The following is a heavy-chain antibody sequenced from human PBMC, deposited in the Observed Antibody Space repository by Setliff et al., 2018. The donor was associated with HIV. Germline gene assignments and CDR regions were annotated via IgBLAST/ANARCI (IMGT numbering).Heavy chain of an antibody. CDR2: IYTTGST. CDR3: ASGSPFDGFDM. J-gene: IGHJ3*02. CDR1: GGSMSTHY. D-gene: IGHD1-26*01. Sequence: SVTLSLTCPVSGGSMSTHYWSWIRQTPGKGLEWIGHIYTTGSTHYNPSLRSRVTISIDTSKSHFSLRLKSVTAADTALYYCASGSPFDGFDMWGQGTMVTVSS. V-gene: IGHV4-59*11.